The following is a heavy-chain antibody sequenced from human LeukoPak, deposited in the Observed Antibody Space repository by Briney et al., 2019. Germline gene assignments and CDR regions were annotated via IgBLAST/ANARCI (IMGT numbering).Heavy chain of an antibody. CDR3: ARDRGWVRGVPGYYFDY. V-gene: IGHV4-59*01. D-gene: IGHD3-10*01. CDR2: IYYSGST. Sequence: SETLSLTCPVSGGSISSYYWSWIRQPPGKGLEWIGYIYYSGSTYYNPSLKSRVTISVDTSKNQFSLKLSSVTAADTAVYYCARDRGWVRGVPGYYFDYWGQGTLATVSS. CDR1: GGSISSYY. J-gene: IGHJ4*02.